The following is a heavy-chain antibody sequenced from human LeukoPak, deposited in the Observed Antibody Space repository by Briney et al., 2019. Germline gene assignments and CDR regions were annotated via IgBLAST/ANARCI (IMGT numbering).Heavy chain of an antibody. CDR2: ISAYNGIT. CDR1: GYTFTSYG. CDR3: ARDLWQHLVRGRAMDV. V-gene: IGHV1-18*04. Sequence: ASVKVSCKASGYTFTSYGISWVRQAPGQGLEWMGWISAYNGITNYAQKLQGRVTMTTDTSTSTAYMELRSLRSDDTAVYYCARDLWQHLVRGRAMDVWGKGTTVTVSS. J-gene: IGHJ6*03. D-gene: IGHD6-13*01.